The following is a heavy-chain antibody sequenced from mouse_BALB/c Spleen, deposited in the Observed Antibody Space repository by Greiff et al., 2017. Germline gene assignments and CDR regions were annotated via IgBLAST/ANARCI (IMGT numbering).Heavy chain of an antibody. D-gene: IGHD2-14*01. Sequence: EVMLVESGGGLVQPGGSLKLSCAASGFTFSSYGMSWVRQTPDKRLELVATINSNGGSTYYPDSVKGRFTISRDNAKNTLYLQMSSLKSEDTARYYCARRGYRYYFDYWGQGTTLTVSS. CDR1: GFTFSSYG. CDR3: ARRGYRYYFDY. V-gene: IGHV5-6-3*01. J-gene: IGHJ2*01. CDR2: INSNGGST.